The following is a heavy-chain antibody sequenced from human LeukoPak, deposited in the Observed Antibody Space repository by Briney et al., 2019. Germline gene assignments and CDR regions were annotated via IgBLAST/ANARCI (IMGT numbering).Heavy chain of an antibody. Sequence: GSAVNVSCKASGYTFTGYYMHWVRQAPGQGLEWMGWINPNSGGTNYAQKFQGRVTMTRDTSISTAYMELSILRSDDTAVYYCARDRSGVVPAASWGQGTLVTVSS. CDR1: GYTFTGYY. CDR2: INPNSGGT. J-gene: IGHJ4*02. CDR3: ARDRSGVVPAAS. D-gene: IGHD2-2*01. V-gene: IGHV1-2*02.